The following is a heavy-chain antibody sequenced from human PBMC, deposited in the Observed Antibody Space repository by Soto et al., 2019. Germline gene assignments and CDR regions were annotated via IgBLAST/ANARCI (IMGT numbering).Heavy chain of an antibody. J-gene: IGHJ4*02. V-gene: IGHV3-23*01. Sequence: EVQLLESGGGLVQPGGSLRLSCAASGFTFSVYAMSWVRQAPGKGLECVSGISGSGGSTSYADSVKGRFTISRDNSKKSLSLQMNSLRAEDTAVYCCAKALSGGHDYWGPGTLVTVSA. CDR1: GFTFSVYA. CDR3: AKALSGGHDY. D-gene: IGHD2-15*01. CDR2: ISGSGGST.